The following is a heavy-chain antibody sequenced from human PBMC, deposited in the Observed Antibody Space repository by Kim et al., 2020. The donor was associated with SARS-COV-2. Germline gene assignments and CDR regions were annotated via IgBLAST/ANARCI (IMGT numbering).Heavy chain of an antibody. CDR1: GFTFGDYA. D-gene: IGHD3-16*02. CDR3: TRDPTYDYVWGSYRFDV. CDR2: IRSKAYGGTT. V-gene: IGHV3-49*03. J-gene: IGHJ4*02. Sequence: GGSLRPSCTASGFTFGDYAMSWFRQAPGKGLEWVGFIRSKAYGGTTEYAASVKGRFTISRDDSKSIAYLQMNSLKTEDTAVYYCTRDPTYDYVWGSYRFDVWGQGTLVTVSS.